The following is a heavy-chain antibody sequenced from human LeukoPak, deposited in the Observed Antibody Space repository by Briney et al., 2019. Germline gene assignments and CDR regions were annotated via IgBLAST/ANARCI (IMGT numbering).Heavy chain of an antibody. V-gene: IGHV3-21*01. J-gene: IGHJ3*02. CDR3: AREPTPNYVWGTEGAFDI. D-gene: IGHD3-16*01. CDR1: GFTFSSYS. CDR2: ISSSSSYI. Sequence: GGSLRLSCAASGFTFSSYSMHWVRQAPGKGLEWVSSISSSSSYIYYADSVKGRFTISRDNAKNSLYLQMNSLRAEDTAVYYCAREPTPNYVWGTEGAFDIWGQGSMVTVSS.